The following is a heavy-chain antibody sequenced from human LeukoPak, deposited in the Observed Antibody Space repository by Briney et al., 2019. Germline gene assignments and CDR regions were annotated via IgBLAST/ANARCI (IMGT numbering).Heavy chain of an antibody. CDR2: ISSRGDSL. J-gene: IGHJ6*02. CDR3: AREVVIVPDYFYYGLDV. Sequence: GGSLRLSCAASGFTFGDYYMTWTRQAPGKGLEWLSFISSRGDSLYYADSVRGRFTISRDNAKNSLFLQMNSLRAEDTAVYYCAREVVIVPDYFYYGLDVWGQGTTVSVSS. D-gene: IGHD2/OR15-2a*01. CDR1: GFTFGDYY. V-gene: IGHV3-11*01.